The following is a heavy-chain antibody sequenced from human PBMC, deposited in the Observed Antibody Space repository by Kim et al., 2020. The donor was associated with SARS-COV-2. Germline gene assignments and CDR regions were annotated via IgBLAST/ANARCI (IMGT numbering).Heavy chain of an antibody. CDR3: ARAQIGRYSSSTRFFDP. Sequence: SLKRRVTISVDTSKNQFSLKLSSVTAADTAVYYCARAQIGRYSSSTRFFDPWGQGTLVTVSS. D-gene: IGHD6-6*01. J-gene: IGHJ5*02. V-gene: IGHV4-59*01.